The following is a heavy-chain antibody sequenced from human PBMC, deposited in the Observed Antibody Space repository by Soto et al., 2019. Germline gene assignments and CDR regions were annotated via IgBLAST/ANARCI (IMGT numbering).Heavy chain of an antibody. J-gene: IGHJ6*02. D-gene: IGHD3-3*01. CDR3: ANTMYYDFWSGYFPSYYYGMDV. Sequence: SVKISCKASGGTFSSYAISWVRQAPGQGLEWMGGIIPIFGTANYAQKFQGRVTITADESTSTAYMELSGLRSEDTAVYYCANTMYYDFWSGYFPSYYYGMDVWGQGTTVTVSS. CDR2: IIPIFGTA. V-gene: IGHV1-69*13. CDR1: GGTFSSYA.